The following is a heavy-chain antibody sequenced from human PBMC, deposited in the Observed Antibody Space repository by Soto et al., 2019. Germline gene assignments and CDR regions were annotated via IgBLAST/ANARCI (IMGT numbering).Heavy chain of an antibody. D-gene: IGHD6-13*01. Sequence: QVQMVESGGGVVQPGTSLSLSCATSGFTFSTSGMHWVRQAPGKGLEWVAMISHDGSVTYYTDSVQGRFTISRDTPKNTLYLQMNSLRDEDTAIYYCAKDWGSSGWYNWFDPWGQGTRVTVS. J-gene: IGHJ5*02. CDR3: AKDWGSSGWYNWFDP. CDR2: ISHDGSVT. CDR1: GFTFSTSG. V-gene: IGHV3-30*18.